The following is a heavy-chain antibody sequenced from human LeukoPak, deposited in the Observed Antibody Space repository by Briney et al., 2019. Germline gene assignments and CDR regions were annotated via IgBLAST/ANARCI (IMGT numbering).Heavy chain of an antibody. D-gene: IGHD3-10*01. V-gene: IGHV3-30*02. Sequence: GGSLRLSCAAAGLTFSSNGMHWVRQAPGKGLDWVAFIRYDESNEYYADSVKGRFTISRDISKNTVYLQMNSLIAEDTAVYHCAISRGRWEILDYWGQGTLVTVSS. CDR2: IRYDESNE. CDR3: AISRGRWEILDY. J-gene: IGHJ4*02. CDR1: GLTFSSNG.